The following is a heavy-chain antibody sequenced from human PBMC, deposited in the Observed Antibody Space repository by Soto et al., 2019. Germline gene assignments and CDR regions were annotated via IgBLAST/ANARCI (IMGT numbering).Heavy chain of an antibody. CDR1: GGSISSAENF. CDR2: INYSGNT. D-gene: IGHD3-22*01. Sequence: QVQLQESGPGLVRPSQTLSLRCSVSGGSISSAENFWSWVRQPPGKGLEWIGYINYSGNTYFNPSLQSRLAISVDTSNNQFSLRLTSVTAADTAVYYCARASGDSRGYSFDYWGQGTLVTVSS. J-gene: IGHJ4*02. V-gene: IGHV4-30-4*01. CDR3: ARASGDSRGYSFDY.